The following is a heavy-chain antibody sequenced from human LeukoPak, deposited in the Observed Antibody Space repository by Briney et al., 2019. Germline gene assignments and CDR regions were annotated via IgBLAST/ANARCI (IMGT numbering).Heavy chain of an antibody. D-gene: IGHD2-2*01. V-gene: IGHV3-23*01. CDR3: AKDSCSSTSCYWDY. CDR2: ISGSGGST. Sequence: SGGSLRLSCAACGFTFSTYAMNWARQAPGKGLEGVSVISGSGGSTYYADSVKGRSTTSRDNSKNTLHLQMNSLSAEDTAVYHCAKDSCSSTSCYWDYWGQGTLVTVSS. J-gene: IGHJ4*02. CDR1: GFTFSTYA.